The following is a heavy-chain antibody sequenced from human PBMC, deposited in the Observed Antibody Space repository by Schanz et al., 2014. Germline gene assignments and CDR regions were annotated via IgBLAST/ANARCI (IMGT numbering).Heavy chain of an antibody. CDR2: IRYDGSDE. CDR1: GFIFRSYG. J-gene: IGHJ3*02. CDR3: AKVGPYSGSLGAFDI. V-gene: IGHV3-30*02. D-gene: IGHD1-26*01. Sequence: QLQLVESGGGVVQPGGSLRLSCEASGFIFRSYGMHWVRQAPTKGLEWVAFIRYDGSDEYYADSVKGRFAIFRDNPKNTLYLQMNSLRAEDSAVYYCAKVGPYSGSLGAFDIWGQGTMVTVSS.